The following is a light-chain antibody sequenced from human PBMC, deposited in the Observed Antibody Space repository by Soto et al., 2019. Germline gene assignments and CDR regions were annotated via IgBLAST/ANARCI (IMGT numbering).Light chain of an antibody. CDR1: QDINKY. V-gene: IGKV1-27*01. J-gene: IGKJ3*01. Sequence: DIQLTQSPPSLSASIGDRVTITCRASQDINKYLAWYQQKPGKVPNLLIYDASTLQSEVPSRFSGSGSGTDFTLTISSLQPEDVATYYCQNYNNLAMTFGPGTKVDVK. CDR3: QNYNNLAMT. CDR2: DAS.